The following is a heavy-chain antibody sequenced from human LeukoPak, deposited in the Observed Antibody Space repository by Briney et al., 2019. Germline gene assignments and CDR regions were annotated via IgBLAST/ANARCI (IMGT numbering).Heavy chain of an antibody. Sequence: GGSLRLSCAASGFTFSSYGMHWVRQAPGKGLEWVAVIWYDGSNKYYADSVKGRFTISRDNSKNTLYLQMNSLRAEDTAVYYCAKERLGYCSGGSCYVFDYWGQGTLVAVSS. D-gene: IGHD2-15*01. CDR1: GFTFSSYG. CDR3: AKERLGYCSGGSCYVFDY. V-gene: IGHV3-33*06. J-gene: IGHJ4*02. CDR2: IWYDGSNK.